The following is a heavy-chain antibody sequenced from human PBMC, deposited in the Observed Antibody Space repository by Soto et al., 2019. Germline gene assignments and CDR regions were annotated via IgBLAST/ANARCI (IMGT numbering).Heavy chain of an antibody. CDR3: ARRGPRQWLVIVPWNYFDY. CDR1: GGSFSGYY. J-gene: IGHJ4*02. Sequence: SETLSLTCAVYGGSFSGYYWSWIRQPPGKGLEWIGEINHSGSTNYNPSLKSRVTISVDTSKNQFSLKLSSVTAADTAVYYCARRGPRQWLVIVPWNYFDYWGQGTLVTVSS. D-gene: IGHD6-19*01. V-gene: IGHV4-34*01. CDR2: INHSGST.